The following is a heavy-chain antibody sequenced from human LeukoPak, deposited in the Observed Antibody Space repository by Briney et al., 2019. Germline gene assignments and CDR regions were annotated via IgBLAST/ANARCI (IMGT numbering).Heavy chain of an antibody. CDR1: GGSISSGGYY. CDR3: ARDFRGYYYDSSGYYYGGFDY. V-gene: IGHV4-61*08. CDR2: IYYSGST. D-gene: IGHD3-22*01. Sequence: SETLSLTCTVSGGSISSGGYYWSWIRQHPGKGLEWIGYIYYSGSTNYNPSLKSRVTISVDTSKNQFSLKLSSVTAADTAVYYCARDFRGYYYDSSGYYYGGFDYWGQGTLVTVSS. J-gene: IGHJ4*02.